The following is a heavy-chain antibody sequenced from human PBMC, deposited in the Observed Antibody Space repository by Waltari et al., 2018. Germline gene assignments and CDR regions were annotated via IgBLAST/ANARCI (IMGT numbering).Heavy chain of an antibody. Sequence: QVQLVQSGAEVKKPGSSVTVSCKASVATFSSYVITWVRQAPGQGLEWMGGIIPVLGTTNYAQKFQGRVTISTDVSTTTAYIDLSRQRSDDTAVYYCARGWLEVGPFDYWGQGTLVTVSS. V-gene: IGHV1-69*05. CDR1: VATFSSYV. CDR2: IIPVLGTT. J-gene: IGHJ4*02. D-gene: IGHD2-2*01. CDR3: ARGWLEVGPFDY.